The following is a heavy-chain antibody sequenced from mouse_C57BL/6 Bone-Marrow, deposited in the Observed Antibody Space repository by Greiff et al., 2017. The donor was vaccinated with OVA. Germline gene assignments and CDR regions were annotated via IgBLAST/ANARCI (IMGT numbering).Heavy chain of an antibody. CDR2: INPSSGYT. CDR3: ARRNSNYGAMDY. J-gene: IGHJ4*01. D-gene: IGHD2-5*01. CDR1: GYTFTSYT. V-gene: IGHV1-4*01. Sequence: VQLQESGAELARPGASVKMSCKASGYTFTSYTMHWVKQRPGQGLEWIGYINPSSGYTKYNQKFKDKATLTADKSSSTAYMQLSSLTSEDSAVYYCARRNSNYGAMDYWGQGTSVTVSS.